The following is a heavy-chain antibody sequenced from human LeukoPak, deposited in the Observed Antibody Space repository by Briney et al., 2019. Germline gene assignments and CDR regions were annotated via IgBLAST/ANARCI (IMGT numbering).Heavy chain of an antibody. CDR3: ARRVVTFAFDI. D-gene: IGHD3-3*01. J-gene: IGHJ3*02. CDR2: INHSGST. Sequence: PSETLSLTCAVYGGSFSGYYWSWIRQPPGKGLEWIGEINHSGSTNYNPSLKSRVTILVDRSKNQFSLKLSSLTAADTAVYYCARRVVTFAFDIWGQGTMVTVSS. V-gene: IGHV4-34*01. CDR1: GGSFSGYY.